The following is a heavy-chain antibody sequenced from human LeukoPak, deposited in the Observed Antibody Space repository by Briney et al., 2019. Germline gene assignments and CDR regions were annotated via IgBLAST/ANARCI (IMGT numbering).Heavy chain of an antibody. J-gene: IGHJ4*02. CDR2: INPNSGGT. CDR3: ARTFPYDFWSGYSPYFDY. Sequence: GASVKVSCKASGYTFTGYCMHWVRQAPGQGLEWMGWINPNSGGTNYAQKFQGRVTMTRDTSISTAYMELSRLRSDDTAVYYCARTFPYDFWSGYSPYFDYWGQGTLVTVSS. D-gene: IGHD3-3*01. CDR1: GYTFTGYC. V-gene: IGHV1-2*02.